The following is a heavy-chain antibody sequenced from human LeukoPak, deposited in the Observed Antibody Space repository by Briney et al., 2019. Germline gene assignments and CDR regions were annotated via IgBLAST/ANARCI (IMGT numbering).Heavy chain of an antibody. J-gene: IGHJ6*03. CDR3: ARDGSGWSQKNYYYYMDV. CDR1: GYTFTSYG. Sequence: ASVKVSCKASGYTFTSYGISWVRQAPGQGLEWMGWISAYNGNTNYAQKLQGRVTMTTDTSTSTAYMELRSLRSDDTAVYYCARDGSGWSQKNYYYYMDVWGKGTTVTVSS. D-gene: IGHD6-19*01. V-gene: IGHV1-18*01. CDR2: ISAYNGNT.